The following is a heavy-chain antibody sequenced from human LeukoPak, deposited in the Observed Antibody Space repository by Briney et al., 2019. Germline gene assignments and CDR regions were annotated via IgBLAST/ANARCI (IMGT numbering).Heavy chain of an antibody. V-gene: IGHV1-69*13. CDR3: ARDYDFWSGYSRAFDI. CDR1: GGTFSSYA. CDR2: IIPIFGTA. D-gene: IGHD3-3*01. J-gene: IGHJ3*02. Sequence: SVKVSCKASGGTFSSYAISWVRQAPGQGLEWMGGIIPIFGTANYAQKFQGRVTITADESTSTAYMELSSLRSEDTAVYYCARDYDFWSGYSRAFDIWGQGTMVTVSS.